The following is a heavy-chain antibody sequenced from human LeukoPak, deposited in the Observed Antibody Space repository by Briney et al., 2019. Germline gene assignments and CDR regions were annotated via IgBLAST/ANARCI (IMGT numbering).Heavy chain of an antibody. CDR2: INPNSGGT. V-gene: IGHV1-2*02. CDR1: GYTFTGYY. J-gene: IGHJ4*02. D-gene: IGHD6-19*01. CDR3: ARESVAGTGEILYYFDY. Sequence: ASVKVSCKASGYTFTGYYMHWVRQAPGQGLEWMGWINPNSGGTNHAQKFQGRVTMTRDTSISTAYMELSRLRSDDTAVYYCARESVAGTGEILYYFDYWGQGTLVTVSS.